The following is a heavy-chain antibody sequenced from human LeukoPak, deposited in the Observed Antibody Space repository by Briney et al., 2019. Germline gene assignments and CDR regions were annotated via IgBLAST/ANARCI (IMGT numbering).Heavy chain of an antibody. Sequence: GGSLRLSCAASGFTVSSNYMSWVRQAPGKGLEWVSVIYSGGSTYYADSVKGRFTISRDNSKNTLYLQMNSLRAEDTAVYYCAKDYGRRYCSSTSCPNWFGPWGQGTLVTVSS. CDR1: GFTVSSNY. CDR2: IYSGGST. V-gene: IGHV3-53*05. CDR3: AKDYGRRYCSSTSCPNWFGP. J-gene: IGHJ5*02. D-gene: IGHD2-2*01.